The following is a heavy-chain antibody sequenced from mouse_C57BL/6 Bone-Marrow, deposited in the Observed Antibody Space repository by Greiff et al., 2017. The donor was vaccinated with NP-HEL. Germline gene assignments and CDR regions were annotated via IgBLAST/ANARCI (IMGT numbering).Heavy chain of an antibody. V-gene: IGHV5-15*01. D-gene: IGHD1-1*01. Sequence: DVQLVESGGGLVQPGGSLKLSCAASGFTFSDYGMAWVRQAPRKGPEWVAFISNLAYSIYYADTVTGRFTISRENAKNTLYLEMSSLRSEDTAMYYCARYYGSSNAMDYWGQGTSVTVSS. CDR2: ISNLAYSI. CDR3: ARYYGSSNAMDY. CDR1: GFTFSDYG. J-gene: IGHJ4*01.